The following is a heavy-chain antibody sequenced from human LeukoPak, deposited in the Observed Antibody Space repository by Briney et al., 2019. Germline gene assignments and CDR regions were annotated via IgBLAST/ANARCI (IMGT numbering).Heavy chain of an antibody. D-gene: IGHD1-7*01. V-gene: IGHV3-48*04. CDR1: GFTFSSYS. CDR3: ASRITGTSSYYYGMDV. Sequence: GGSLRLSCAASGFTFSSYSMNWVRQAPGKGLEWVSYISSSGSTIYYADSVKGRFTISRDNAKNSLFLQMNSLRAEDSAVYYCASRITGTSSYYYGMDVWGQGTTVTVSS. CDR2: ISSSGSTI. J-gene: IGHJ6*02.